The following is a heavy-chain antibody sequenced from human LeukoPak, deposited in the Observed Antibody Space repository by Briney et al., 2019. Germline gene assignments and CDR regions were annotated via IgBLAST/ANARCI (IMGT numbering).Heavy chain of an antibody. D-gene: IGHD6-19*01. Sequence: PGGSLRLSCAASGFTFSSYAMSWIRQPPGKGLEWIGEINHSGSTNYNPSLKSRVTISVDTSRNQFSLKLSSVTAADTAVYYCARVRGRYTGYSSGWAQGYYFDYWGQGTLVTVSS. V-gene: IGHV4-34*01. J-gene: IGHJ4*02. CDR1: GFTFSSYA. CDR3: ARVRGRYTGYSSGWAQGYYFDY. CDR2: INHSGST.